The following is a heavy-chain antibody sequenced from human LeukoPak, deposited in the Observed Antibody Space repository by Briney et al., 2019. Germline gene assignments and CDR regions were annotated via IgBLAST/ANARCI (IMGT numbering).Heavy chain of an antibody. CDR3: ARGPSSYFYMDV. V-gene: IGHV3-64*02. CDR1: GFTFSDYT. CDR2: ITANARSK. Sequence: GGSLRLSCAGSGFTFSDYTMHWVRQGPGKGLEYVSAITANARSKYHADSVRGRFTISRDNSKDTLYLQMGGLRPEDTAVYYCARGPSSYFYMDVWGKGTTVTISS. J-gene: IGHJ6*03.